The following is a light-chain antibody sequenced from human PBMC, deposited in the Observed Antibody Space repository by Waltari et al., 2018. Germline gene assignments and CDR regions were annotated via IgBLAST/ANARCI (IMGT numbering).Light chain of an antibody. CDR3: ASWDDSLNGHWV. CDR1: SSNLGNNV. Sequence: QSVLTQPPSASGTPGQRVTISCSGTSSNLGNNVVNWYQQVPGTAPQLLTYRNDRRPSGVPGRFAASKSGTSASLAISGLQSEDEAEYYCASWDDSLNGHWVFGGGTMVTVL. CDR2: RND. J-gene: IGLJ3*02. V-gene: IGLV1-44*01.